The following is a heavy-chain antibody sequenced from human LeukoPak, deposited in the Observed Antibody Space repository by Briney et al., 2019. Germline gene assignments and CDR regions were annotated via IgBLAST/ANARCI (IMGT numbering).Heavy chain of an antibody. D-gene: IGHD2-21*02. CDR2: IYTGGST. CDR3: ARFAFCGANCWYCFDH. V-gene: IGHV4-4*09. Sequence: SETLSLTCTVSGDSIRSYYWSWIRQPPEKGLEWIGTIYTGGSTLYNPSLHSRVTMSLDNSKSQFSLKLSSVTAADMAVYYCARFAFCGANCWYCFDHWGPGALVTVSS. CDR1: GDSIRSYY. J-gene: IGHJ4*02.